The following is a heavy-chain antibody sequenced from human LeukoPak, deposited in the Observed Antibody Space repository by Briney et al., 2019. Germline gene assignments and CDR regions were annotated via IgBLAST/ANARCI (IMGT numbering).Heavy chain of an antibody. CDR2: INHSGST. J-gene: IGHJ4*02. CDR3: ANSGSYSWAFY. V-gene: IGHV4-34*01. D-gene: IGHD1-26*01. CDR1: GGSFSGYY. Sequence: SETLSLTCAVYGGSFSGYYWSWIRQPPGKGLEWIGEINHSGSTNYNPSLKSRVTISVDTSKNQFSLKLSSVTAADTAVYYCANSGSYSWAFYWDQGTLVTVSS.